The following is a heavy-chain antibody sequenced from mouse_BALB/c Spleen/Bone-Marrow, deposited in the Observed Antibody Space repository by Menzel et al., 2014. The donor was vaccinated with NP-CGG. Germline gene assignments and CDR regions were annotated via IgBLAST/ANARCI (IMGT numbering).Heavy chain of an antibody. D-gene: IGHD1-1*01. Sequence: LVKTGASVKISSKASDYSFTDYYMHWVKQTHGKSLEWIGYISCYNGATSYNQKFKGKATFTVDTSSSTAYMQFSSLTSEDSAVYYCARSEGIYYYGSSYAMDYWGQGTPVTVSS. J-gene: IGHJ4*01. CDR1: DYSFTDYY. CDR2: ISCYNGAT. CDR3: ARSEGIYYYGSSYAMDY. V-gene: IGHV1S34*01.